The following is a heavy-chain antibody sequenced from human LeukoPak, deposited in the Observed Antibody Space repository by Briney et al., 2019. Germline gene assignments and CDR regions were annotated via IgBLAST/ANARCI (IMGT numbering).Heavy chain of an antibody. CDR3: ARERSSYGAFEI. CDR1: GGSISSSSYY. D-gene: IGHD5-18*01. CDR2: IYYTGIT. J-gene: IGHJ3*02. V-gene: IGHV4-39*07. Sequence: SETLSLTCTVSGGSISSSSYYWGWIRQPPGKGLEWIGSIYYTGITNYTPSLRRRVTISLDRSKNQFYLNLKSVTVADSAVYYCARERSSYGAFEIWGQGTMVTVSA.